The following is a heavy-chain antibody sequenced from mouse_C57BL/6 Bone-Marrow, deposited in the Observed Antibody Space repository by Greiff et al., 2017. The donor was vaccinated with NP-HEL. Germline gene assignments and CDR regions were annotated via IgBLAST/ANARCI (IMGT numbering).Heavy chain of an antibody. CDR3: ARDTLPWFAY. CDR2: ISDGGSYT. CDR1: GFTFSSYA. Sequence: EVKLQESGGGLVKPGGSLKLSCAASGFTFSSYAMSWVRQTPEKRLEWVATISDGGSYTYYPDNVKGRFTISRDNAKNNLYLQMSQLKSEDTAMYYCARDTLPWFAYWGQGTLVTVSA. V-gene: IGHV5-4*01. J-gene: IGHJ3*01.